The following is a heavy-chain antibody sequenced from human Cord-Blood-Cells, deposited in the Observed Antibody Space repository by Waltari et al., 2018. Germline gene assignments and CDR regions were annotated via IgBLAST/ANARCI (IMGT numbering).Heavy chain of an antibody. CDR3: ARDRGVRIWSGYYDAFDI. D-gene: IGHD3-3*01. Sequence: QVQLVQSGAEVKKPGASVKFPCKASVYTFTSYGISWVRQAPGQGLEWMGWISAYNGNTNYAQKLQGRVNMTTDTSTSTAYMELRSLRSDDTAVYYCARDRGVRIWSGYYDAFDIWGQGTMVTVSS. V-gene: IGHV1-18*01. CDR1: VYTFTSYG. CDR2: ISAYNGNT. J-gene: IGHJ3*02.